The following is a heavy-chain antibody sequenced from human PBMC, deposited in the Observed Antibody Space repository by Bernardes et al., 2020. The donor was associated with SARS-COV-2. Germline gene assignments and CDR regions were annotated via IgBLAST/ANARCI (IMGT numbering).Heavy chain of an antibody. J-gene: IGHJ6*02. CDR1: GGSISSGNYY. V-gene: IGHV4-61*02. D-gene: IGHD3-22*01. Sequence: SETLSLTCTVSGGSISSGNYYWSWIRQPAGKGLEWIGRIYTSGSTNYNPSLKSRVTISVDTSKNQFSLKLSSVTAADTAVYYCAREAEIYDSSGYYQNYYGLDVWGQGTTVTVSS. CDR2: IYTSGST. CDR3: AREAEIYDSSGYYQNYYGLDV.